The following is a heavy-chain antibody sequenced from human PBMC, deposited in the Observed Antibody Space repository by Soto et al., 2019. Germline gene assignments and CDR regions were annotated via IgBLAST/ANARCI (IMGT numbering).Heavy chain of an antibody. D-gene: IGHD6-13*01. CDR2: IYWDDDK. CDR1: GFSLSTSGVG. V-gene: IGHV2-5*02. J-gene: IGHJ5*02. Sequence: QITLKESGPTLVKPTQTLTLTCTFSGFSLSTSGVGVGWIRQPPGKALEWLALIYWDDDKRYSPSLKSRLTITKDTSKNLVVLTMTNMDPVDTATYYCAHRLSPAGTSWFDPWCQGTLVTVSS. CDR3: AHRLSPAGTSWFDP.